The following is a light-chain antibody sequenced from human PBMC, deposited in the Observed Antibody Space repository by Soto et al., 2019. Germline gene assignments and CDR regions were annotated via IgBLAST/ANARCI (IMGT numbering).Light chain of an antibody. V-gene: IGLV1-44*01. CDR2: SNN. CDR3: AAWDDSLNASYV. J-gene: IGLJ1*01. Sequence: LTQPLSASGTPGQRVTISCSGSSSNIGSNTVNWYQQLPGTAPKLLIYSNNQRPSGVPDRFSGSKSGTSASLAISGLQSEDEADYYCAAWDDSLNASYVFGTGTKVTVL. CDR1: SSNIGSNT.